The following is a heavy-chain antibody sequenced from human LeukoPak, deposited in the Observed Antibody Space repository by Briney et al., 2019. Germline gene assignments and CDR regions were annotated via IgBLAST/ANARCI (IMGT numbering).Heavy chain of an antibody. J-gene: IGHJ4*02. Sequence: PGGSLRLSCVGSGFTFRSHAMSWVRQAPEKGLEFVSGIYENGGTTYYADSVKGRFSISRDNSKNTLYLQMDSLRGEDTAIYYCAKDFRIGYSAHFDHWGQGAQVTVSS. CDR1: GFTFRSHA. CDR3: AKDFRIGYSAHFDH. CDR2: IYENGGTT. D-gene: IGHD2-21*01. V-gene: IGHV3-23*01.